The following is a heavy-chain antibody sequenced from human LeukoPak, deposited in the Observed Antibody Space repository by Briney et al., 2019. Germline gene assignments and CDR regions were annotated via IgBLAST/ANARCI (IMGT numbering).Heavy chain of an antibody. Sequence: GGSLRLSCAASGFTFSSYGMHWVRQAPGKGLEWVAFIRYDGSNKYYADSVKGRFTISRDNSKNTLYLQMNNLRTEDTAVYFCARPSPPGDGYNPPDYWGQGTLVTVSS. D-gene: IGHD5-24*01. CDR2: IRYDGSNK. J-gene: IGHJ4*02. V-gene: IGHV3-30*02. CDR1: GFTFSSYG. CDR3: ARPSPPGDGYNPPDY.